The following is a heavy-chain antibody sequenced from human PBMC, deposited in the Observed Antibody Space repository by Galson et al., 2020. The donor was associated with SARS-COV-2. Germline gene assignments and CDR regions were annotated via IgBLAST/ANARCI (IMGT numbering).Heavy chain of an antibody. Sequence: GGSLSLSCEVSGFTFNDFWMSWFRRAPGKGLEWVANIKGDGSETNYADFVKGRFSISRDNAANSLYLQMNSLRVEDSAVYYCSREGWQGGYWGQGTRVTVSS. CDR2: IKGDGSET. V-gene: IGHV3-7*01. CDR3: SREGWQGGY. J-gene: IGHJ4*02. D-gene: IGHD6-19*01. CDR1: GFTFNDFW.